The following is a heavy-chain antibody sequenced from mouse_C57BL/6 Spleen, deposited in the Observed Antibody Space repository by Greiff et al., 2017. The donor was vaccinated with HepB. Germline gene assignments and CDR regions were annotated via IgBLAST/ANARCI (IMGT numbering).Heavy chain of an antibody. V-gene: IGHV1-54*01. CDR3: ARGDDDGYFFEY. CDR2: INPGSGGT. J-gene: IGHJ2*01. CDR1: GYAFTNYL. Sequence: QVQLKESGAELVRPGTSVKVSCKASGYAFTNYLIEWVKQRPGQGLEWIGVINPGSGGTNYNEKFKGKATLTADKSSSTAYMQLSSLTSEDSAVYFCARGDDDGYFFEYWGQGTTLTVSS. D-gene: IGHD2-3*01.